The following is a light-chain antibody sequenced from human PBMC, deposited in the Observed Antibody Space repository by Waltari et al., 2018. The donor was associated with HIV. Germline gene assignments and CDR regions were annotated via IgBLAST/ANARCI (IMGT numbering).Light chain of an antibody. CDR2: GAF. Sequence: DIQMTQSPSSLSASVGDTVSITCRASQDISNSVSWFQRQPGKVPKLLVHGAFILQRGVPSRFRGSGSGTDYTLTISGLQAEDFATYFCQQYYGVPLTFGPGTTVHI. CDR3: QQYYGVPLT. V-gene: IGKV1-NL1*01. CDR1: QDISNS. J-gene: IGKJ3*01.